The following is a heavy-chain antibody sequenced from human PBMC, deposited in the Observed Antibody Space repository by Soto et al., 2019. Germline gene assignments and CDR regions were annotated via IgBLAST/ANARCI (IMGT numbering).Heavy chain of an antibody. J-gene: IGHJ6*02. CDR2: IYYSGST. Sequence: SETLSLTCTVSGGSISSSSYYWGWIRQPPGKGLEWIGSIYYSGSTYYNPSLKSRVTISVDTSKNQFSLKLSSVTAADTAVYYCARDKLGAAAAHYYYGMDVWGQGTTVTVSS. CDR3: ARDKLGAAAAHYYYGMDV. V-gene: IGHV4-39*02. CDR1: GGSISSSSYY. D-gene: IGHD6-13*01.